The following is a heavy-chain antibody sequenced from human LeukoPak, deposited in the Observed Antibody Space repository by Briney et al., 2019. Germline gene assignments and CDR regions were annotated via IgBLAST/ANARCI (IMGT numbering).Heavy chain of an antibody. CDR3: ARSGLPSRLGFRGGSTGEFDP. Sequence: SETLTLTCTVSGASISSYHWSWIRQPAGKGLEWIGCIYTSGSTNYNPSLKSRVTISVDTSKNQFSLKLSSVTAADTAVYYCARSGLPSRLGFRGGSTGEFDPWGQGTLVTVSS. J-gene: IGHJ5*02. CDR1: GASISSYH. V-gene: IGHV4-4*07. D-gene: IGHD1-14*01. CDR2: IYTSGST.